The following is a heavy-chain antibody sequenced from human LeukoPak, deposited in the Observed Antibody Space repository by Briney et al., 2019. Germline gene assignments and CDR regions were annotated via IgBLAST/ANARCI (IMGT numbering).Heavy chain of an antibody. D-gene: IGHD1-26*01. CDR2: ISGSGGST. CDR3: ANEESDLGYFDY. J-gene: IGHJ4*02. Sequence: HPGGSLTLSCAASGFTFSSFAMSWVRQAPGKGLEWVSDISGSGGSTSYADSVKGRFTIYRDHPKNTLYLQKNSLRAEDTAVYYCANEESDLGYFDYWGQGTLVTDSS. CDR1: GFTFSSFA. V-gene: IGHV3-23*01.